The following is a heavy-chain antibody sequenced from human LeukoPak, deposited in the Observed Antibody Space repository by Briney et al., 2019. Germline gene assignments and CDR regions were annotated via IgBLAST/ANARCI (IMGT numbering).Heavy chain of an antibody. V-gene: IGHV4-59*08. CDR3: ARGGWYTWFDP. CDR1: GGSISSYS. D-gene: IGHD6-19*01. CDR2: IYDTGST. J-gene: IGHJ5*02. Sequence: SETLSLTCTVSGGSISSYSWSWIRQPPGKGLEWIGYIYDTGSTNYNPSLKSRVTTSVDTSKNQFSLKLSSVTAADTAVYYCARGGWYTWFDPWGQGTLVTVSS.